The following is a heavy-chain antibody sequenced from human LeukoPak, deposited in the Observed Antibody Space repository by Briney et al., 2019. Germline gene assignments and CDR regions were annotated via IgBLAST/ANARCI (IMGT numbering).Heavy chain of an antibody. Sequence: SETLSLTCAVSGTSFSSYYWSWIRQPPGKGLEWIGEVNHSGYTNDNPSLKSRVTISVDTSKNQFSLRLRSVTAADTGVYFWARMTTGHDFWGQGTLVTVSS. CDR1: GTSFSSYY. CDR3: ARMTTGHDF. J-gene: IGHJ4*01. D-gene: IGHD4-17*01. CDR2: VNHSGYT. V-gene: IGHV4-34*01.